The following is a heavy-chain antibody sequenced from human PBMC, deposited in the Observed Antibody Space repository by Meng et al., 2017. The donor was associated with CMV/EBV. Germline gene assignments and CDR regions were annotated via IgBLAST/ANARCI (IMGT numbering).Heavy chain of an antibody. V-gene: IGHV1-69*05. CDR1: GGTFSSYA. CDR3: ARESGGYCSSTSCPIDY. CDR2: IIPIFGTA. D-gene: IGHD2-2*01. Sequence: SVKVSCKASGGTFSSYAISWVRQAPGQGLEWMGGIIPIFGTANYAQKFQGRVTITTDESTSTAYMELSSPRSEDTAVYYCARESGGYCSSTSCPIDYWGQGTLVTVSS. J-gene: IGHJ4*02.